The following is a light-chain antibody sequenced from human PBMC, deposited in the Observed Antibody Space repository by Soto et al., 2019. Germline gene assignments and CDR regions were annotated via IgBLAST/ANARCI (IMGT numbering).Light chain of an antibody. J-gene: IGLJ3*02. V-gene: IGLV2-14*01. CDR1: SSDVGGYNY. Sequence: QSVLTQPASVSGSPGQSITISCTGTSSDVGGYNYVSWYQQHPGKAPKLMIYDVSNRPSGVSNRFSGSKSGNTASLTISGLQAEDEADYYCSSYTSSWVFGGGTQLTVL. CDR3: SSYTSSWV. CDR2: DVS.